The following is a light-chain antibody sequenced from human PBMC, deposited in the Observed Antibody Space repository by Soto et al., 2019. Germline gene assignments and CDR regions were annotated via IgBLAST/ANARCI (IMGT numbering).Light chain of an antibody. CDR3: AAWDDRLSGWV. Sequence: QSVLTQPPSASGTPGQRVTISCSGSSSNIGSNYVYWYQQLPGTAPTLLIYRNNQRPSGVPDRFSVSKSGTSASLAISGLRSEDEADYDCAAWDDRLSGWVFGGGTKLTVL. J-gene: IGLJ3*02. V-gene: IGLV1-47*01. CDR1: SSNIGSNY. CDR2: RNN.